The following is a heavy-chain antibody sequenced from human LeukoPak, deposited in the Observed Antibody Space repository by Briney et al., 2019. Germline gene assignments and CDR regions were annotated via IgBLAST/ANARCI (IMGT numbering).Heavy chain of an antibody. Sequence: GASVKVSCKASGYIFTDYYLHWVRQAPGQGLEWMGWINPSSGDTHYAQNFEGRVTLTRDTSINTVSMELSRLRSDDTAVYYRARGGTWEISLAWFDPWGQGTLVTVSS. CDR3: ARGGTWEISLAWFDP. CDR2: INPSSGDT. V-gene: IGHV1-2*02. J-gene: IGHJ5*02. CDR1: GYIFTDYY. D-gene: IGHD3-16*02.